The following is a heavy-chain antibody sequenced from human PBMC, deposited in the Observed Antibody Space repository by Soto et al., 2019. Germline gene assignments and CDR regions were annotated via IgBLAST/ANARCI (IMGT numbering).Heavy chain of an antibody. CDR1: GGSISGYY. Sequence: QVQLQESGPGLVRPSETLSLTCTVSGGSISGYYWSWIRQPPGKGLEWIGYIYYSGTTSYNPSLNSRVPMSVDTSKNQFPLKVNSVTAADTAVYYCARESYYGSGATVVAYWGQGTLVTVSS. D-gene: IGHD3-10*01. V-gene: IGHV4-59*01. J-gene: IGHJ4*02. CDR3: ARESYYGSGATVVAY. CDR2: IYYSGTT.